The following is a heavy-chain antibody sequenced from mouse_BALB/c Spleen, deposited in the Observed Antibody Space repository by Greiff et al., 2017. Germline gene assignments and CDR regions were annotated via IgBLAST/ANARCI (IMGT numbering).Heavy chain of an antibody. CDR3: ATDY. V-gene: IGHV1-87*01. Sequence: QVHVKQSGAELARPGASVKLSCKASGYTFTSYWMQWVKQRPGQGLEWIGAIYPGDGDTRYTQKFKGKATLTADKSSSTAYMQLSSLASEDSAVYYCATDYWGQGTTLTVSS. CDR1: GYTFTSYW. CDR2: IYPGDGDT. J-gene: IGHJ2*01.